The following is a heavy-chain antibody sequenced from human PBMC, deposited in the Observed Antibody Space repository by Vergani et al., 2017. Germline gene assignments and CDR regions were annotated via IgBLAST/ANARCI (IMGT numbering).Heavy chain of an antibody. Sequence: QVLLQESGPGLVKPSQTLSLTCTVSSGSISSGGYYWSWIRQHPGKGLEWIGYISYSGTTYYNLSLRSRITISVDTSKNQFSLKLSSVTAADTAVYYCAGLFRGDSSTARGGYWYFDLWGRGTLVTVSS. J-gene: IGHJ2*01. V-gene: IGHV4-31*03. CDR2: ISYSGTT. CDR3: AGLFRGDSSTARGGYWYFDL. CDR1: SGSISSGGYY. D-gene: IGHD6-13*01.